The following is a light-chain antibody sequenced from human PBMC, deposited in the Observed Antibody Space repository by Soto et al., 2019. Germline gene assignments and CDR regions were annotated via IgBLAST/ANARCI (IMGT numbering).Light chain of an antibody. CDR3: SSYSGSINVV. J-gene: IGLJ2*01. Sequence: QSALTQPPSASGSPGQSVTISCTGTSSEVGGYNSVSWYQHHPGKAPKLMIYAVSRRPSRVPDRFSGSKSGNTASLTVSGLQAEDVADYYCSSYSGSINVVFGGGTKLTVL. V-gene: IGLV2-8*01. CDR2: AVS. CDR1: SSEVGGYNS.